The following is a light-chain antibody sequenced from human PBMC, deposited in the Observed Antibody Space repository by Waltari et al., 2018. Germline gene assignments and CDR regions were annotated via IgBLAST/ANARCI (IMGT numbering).Light chain of an antibody. J-gene: IGKJ2*01. V-gene: IGKV3-15*01. Sequence: EIVMTQSPATLSVSPGERASLSCRASQSISNNLAWYQQKPGQAPRLLIYGASTRATGIPARFSGTGSATEFTLTISSLQSEDFAVYYCQHYNNWPMYTFGQGTKLEMK. CDR1: QSISNN. CDR2: GAS. CDR3: QHYNNWPMYT.